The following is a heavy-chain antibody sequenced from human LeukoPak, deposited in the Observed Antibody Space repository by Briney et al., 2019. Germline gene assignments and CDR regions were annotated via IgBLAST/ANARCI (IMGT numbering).Heavy chain of an antibody. Sequence: GGSLRLSCAASGFTLSDHYMDWVRQAPGKGLEGVGRVRKKPNTYTTDYAASVKGRFTISRDDSKNSLYLQMNSLKTEDTAVYYCTRVRPGDYFDYWGQGTLVTVSS. CDR2: VRKKPNTYTT. CDR1: GFTLSDHY. V-gene: IGHV3-72*01. CDR3: TRVRPGDYFDY. J-gene: IGHJ4*02. D-gene: IGHD4-17*01.